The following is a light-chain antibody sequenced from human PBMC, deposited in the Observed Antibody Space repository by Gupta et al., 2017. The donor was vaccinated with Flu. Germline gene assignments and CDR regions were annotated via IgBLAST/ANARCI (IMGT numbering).Light chain of an antibody. Sequence: QSPLPHPPSASAPPVQSVTMSCPGTSSDVGAYNYVSWYQQHPGKAPKVMIYEVSKRPSGVPDRFAGSKSGNTASLTVSVLQAEDEADYYRSSYAGSNNFVLFGGGTKLTVL. CDR1: SSDVGAYNY. V-gene: IGLV2-8*01. CDR2: EVS. J-gene: IGLJ2*01. CDR3: SSYAGSNNFVL.